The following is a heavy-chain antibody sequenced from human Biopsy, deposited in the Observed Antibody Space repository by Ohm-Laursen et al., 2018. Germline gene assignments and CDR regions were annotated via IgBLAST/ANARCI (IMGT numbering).Heavy chain of an antibody. J-gene: IGHJ1*01. CDR3: ATKLTGYFHH. CDR1: GGTLSNYG. D-gene: IGHD3-9*01. CDR2: NIPILGTG. V-gene: IGHV1-69*06. Sequence: GSSVKVSCKLPGGTLSNYGVNWVRQAPGQGLEWLGGNIPILGTGNYAQKFQDRVTVAADTSTSTATMELRSLRSDDTAVYYCATKLTGYFHHWGQGTLVIVSS.